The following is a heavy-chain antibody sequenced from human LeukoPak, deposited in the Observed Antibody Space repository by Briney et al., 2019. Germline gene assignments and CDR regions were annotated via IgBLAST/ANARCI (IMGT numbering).Heavy chain of an antibody. J-gene: IGHJ4*01. CDR2: ISSSSSYI. D-gene: IGHD3-16*02. CDR1: GFTFSSYS. CDR3: ASALSRYDXXXXXXXXY. V-gene: IGHV3-21*01. Sequence: GGSLRLSCAASGFTFSSYSMNWVRQAPGKGLEWVSSISSSSSYIYYADSVKGRFTISRDNAKNSLYLQMNSLRAEDTAVYYCASALSRYDXXXXXXXXYWGXXTXVTVS.